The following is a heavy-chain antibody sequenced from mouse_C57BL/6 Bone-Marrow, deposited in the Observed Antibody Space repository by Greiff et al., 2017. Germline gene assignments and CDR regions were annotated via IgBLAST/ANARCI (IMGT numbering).Heavy chain of an antibody. D-gene: IGHD1-1*01. CDR2: ISYDGSN. J-gene: IGHJ1*03. CDR3: ATYGSRWYFDV. Sequence: VQLQQSGPGLVKPSQSLSLTCSVTGYSITSGYYWNWIRQFPGNKLEWMGYISYDGSNNYNPSLKNRISITRDTSKNQFFLKLNSVTTEDTATYYCATYGSRWYFDVWGTGTTVTVSS. CDR1: GYSITSGYY. V-gene: IGHV3-6*01.